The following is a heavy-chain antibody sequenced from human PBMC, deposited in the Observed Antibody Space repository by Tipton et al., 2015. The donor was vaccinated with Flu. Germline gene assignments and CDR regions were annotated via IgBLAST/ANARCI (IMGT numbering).Heavy chain of an antibody. CDR3: ARALGSGTYVIFDY. D-gene: IGHD3-10*01. CDR2: IYTSGTS. J-gene: IGHJ4*02. Sequence: TLSLTCTASGGSMSSFYWSWIRQPAGKGLEFIGRIYTSGTSNYNPSLKSRVAMSIDTSKSQLSLKLKSVTAADTAIYYCARALGSGTYVIFDYWGQGTLVTVSS. CDR1: GGSMSSFY. V-gene: IGHV4-4*07.